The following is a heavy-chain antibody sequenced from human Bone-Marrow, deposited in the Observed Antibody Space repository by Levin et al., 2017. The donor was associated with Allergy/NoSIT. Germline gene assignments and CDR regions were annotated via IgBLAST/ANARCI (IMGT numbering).Heavy chain of an antibody. J-gene: IGHJ4*02. V-gene: IGHV1-2*02. CDR2: INPNSGGT. CDR3: ARDLRSVRFGELLGIDY. Sequence: ASVKVSCKASGYTFTGYYMHWVRQAPGQGLEWMGWINPNSGGTNYAQKFQGRVTMTRDTSISTAYMELSRLRSDDTAVYYCARDLRSVRFGELLGIDYWGQGTLVTVSS. D-gene: IGHD3-10*01. CDR1: GYTFTGYY.